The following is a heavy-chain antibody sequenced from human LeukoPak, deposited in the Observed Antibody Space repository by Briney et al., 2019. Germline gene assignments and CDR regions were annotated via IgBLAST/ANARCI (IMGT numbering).Heavy chain of an antibody. V-gene: IGHV3-30*04. CDR2: ISYDGSNK. D-gene: IGHD4-17*01. J-gene: IGHJ4*02. CDR1: GFTFSSYA. Sequence: GGSLRLSCAASGFTFSSYAMHWVRQAPGKGLEWVAVISYDGSNKYYADSVKGRFTISRDNSKNSLYLQMNSLRAEDTAVYYCARGYYGDPSQVYYFDYWGQGTLVTVSS. CDR3: ARGYYGDPSQVYYFDY.